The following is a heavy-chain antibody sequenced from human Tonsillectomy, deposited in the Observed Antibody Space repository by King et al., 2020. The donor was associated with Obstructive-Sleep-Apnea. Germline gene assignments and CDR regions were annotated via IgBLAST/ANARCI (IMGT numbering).Heavy chain of an antibody. Sequence: QLVQSGGGVVQPGRSLRLSCAASGFTFSSYAMHWVRQAPGKGLEWVAVISYYGSNKYYADSVKGRFTISRDNSKNTLYLQMNSLRAEDTAVYYCARAGLQANWFDPWGQGTLVTVSS. CDR2: ISYYGSNK. D-gene: IGHD3-16*01. CDR1: GFTFSSYA. V-gene: IGHV3-30*04. J-gene: IGHJ5*02. CDR3: ARAGLQANWFDP.